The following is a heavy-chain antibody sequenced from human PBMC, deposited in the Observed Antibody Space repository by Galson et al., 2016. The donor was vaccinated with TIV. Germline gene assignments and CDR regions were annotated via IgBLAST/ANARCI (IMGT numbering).Heavy chain of an antibody. J-gene: IGHJ6*02. CDR3: ARIMSLVRGMDF. CDR1: GFTFSTYA. V-gene: IGHV3-23*01. D-gene: IGHD3/OR15-3a*01. Sequence: SLRLSCAASGFTFSTYALSWVRQAPGKGLEWVSTISSNGGSTYYADSVKGRFTISRDNSKNTLYLQMNSLKPEDTAGYYCARIMSLVRGMDFWGQGTTVTVSS. CDR2: ISSNGGST.